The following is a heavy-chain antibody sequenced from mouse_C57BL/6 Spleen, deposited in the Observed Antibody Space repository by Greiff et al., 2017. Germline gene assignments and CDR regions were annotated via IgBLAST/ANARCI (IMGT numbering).Heavy chain of an antibody. CDR3: ARYRGGYDSDFDY. V-gene: IGHV7-3*01. D-gene: IGHD2-2*01. CDR2: IRNKANGYTT. CDR1: GFTFTDYY. J-gene: IGHJ2*01. Sequence: EVKVVESGGGLVQPGGSLSLSCAASGFTFTDYYMSWVRQPPGKALEWLGFIRNKANGYTTEYSASVKGRFTISRDNSPSILYLQMNALRAEDSATYYCARYRGGYDSDFDYWGQGTTLTVSS.